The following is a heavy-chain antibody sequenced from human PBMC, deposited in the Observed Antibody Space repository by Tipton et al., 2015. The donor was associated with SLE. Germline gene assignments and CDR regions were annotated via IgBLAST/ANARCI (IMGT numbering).Heavy chain of an antibody. CDR1: GHSISNGDYY. CDR2: IYLSGLT. CDR3: ASVDDTVTTHFEH. Sequence: TLSLTCTVSGHSISNGDYYWSWIRQLPGKGLEWIGYIYLSGLTSYNPSLNNRVSISVDTSNSQFSLKLSSVTAADTAIYYCASVDDTVTTHFEHWGPGTLVTVSS. J-gene: IGHJ4*02. V-gene: IGHV4-31*03. D-gene: IGHD4-17*01.